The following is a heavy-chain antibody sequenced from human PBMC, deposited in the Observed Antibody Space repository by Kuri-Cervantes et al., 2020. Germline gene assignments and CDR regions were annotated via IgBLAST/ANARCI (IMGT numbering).Heavy chain of an antibody. V-gene: IGHV1-18*01. Sequence: ASVKVSCKASGYTLTSYGISWVRQAPGQGLEWMGWISAYNGNTNYAQKLQGRVTMTTDTSTSTAYMELRSLRSDDTAVYYCARDEGGAAAGTYYYYGMDVWGQGTTVTVSS. D-gene: IGHD6-13*01. CDR1: GYTLTSYG. J-gene: IGHJ6*02. CDR2: ISAYNGNT. CDR3: ARDEGGAAAGTYYYYGMDV.